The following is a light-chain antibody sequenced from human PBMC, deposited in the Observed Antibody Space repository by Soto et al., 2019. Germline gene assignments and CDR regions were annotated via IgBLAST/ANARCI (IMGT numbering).Light chain of an antibody. CDR1: QGIRTW. V-gene: IGKV1-12*02. J-gene: IGKJ3*01. CDR3: QQATSFPFT. CDR2: VAS. Sequence: DIQMTQSPSSVSASVGDRVTITCRASQGIRTWLAWYQQKPGKPPKLLIYVASSLQSGVPSRFSGSVSGTDFTLTISSLQPEDFATYYCQQATSFPFTFGPGTKVDI.